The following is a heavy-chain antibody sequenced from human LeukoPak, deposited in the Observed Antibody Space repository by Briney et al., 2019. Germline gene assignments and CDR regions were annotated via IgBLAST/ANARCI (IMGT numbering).Heavy chain of an antibody. CDR2: ISNSGRDT. V-gene: IGHV3-23*01. CDR1: GFNFNSYE. D-gene: IGHD6-13*01. J-gene: IGHJ4*02. CDR3: AREAAGTVIDY. Sequence: GSLKPLRSTSGFNFNSYEITLVRQAPGEGLEWVSGISNSGRDTYFADSVKGRFTISRDNSKNMLFLQMNSLRADDTAVYYCAREAAGTVIDYWGQGTLVTVSS.